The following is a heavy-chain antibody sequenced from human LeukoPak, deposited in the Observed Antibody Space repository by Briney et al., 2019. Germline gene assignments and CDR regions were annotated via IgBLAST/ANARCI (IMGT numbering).Heavy chain of an antibody. CDR1: GFTFSSFS. CDR3: ARGAVVAATLFDY. J-gene: IGHJ4*02. CDR2: ISYSTNAI. Sequence: GGSLRLSYAASGFTFSSFSLNWVRQAPGKGLEWVSYISYSTNAIYYADSVKGRFTISRDNAKNSLYLQMNSLRAEDTAVYYCARGAVVAATLFDYWGQGTLVTVSS. V-gene: IGHV3-48*01. D-gene: IGHD2-15*01.